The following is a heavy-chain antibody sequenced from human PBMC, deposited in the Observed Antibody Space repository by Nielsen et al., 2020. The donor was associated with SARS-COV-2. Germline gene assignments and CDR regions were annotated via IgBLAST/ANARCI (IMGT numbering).Heavy chain of an antibody. CDR3: ARVYKRDTAMVTGAFDI. CDR1: GYTFTSYY. D-gene: IGHD5-18*01. J-gene: IGHJ3*02. V-gene: IGHV1-46*01. CDR2: INPSGGST. Sequence: ASVKVSCKASGYTFTSYYMHWVRQAPGQGLEWMEIINPSGGSTSYAQKFQGRVTMTRDTSTSTVYMELSSLRSEDTAVYYCARVYKRDTAMVTGAFDIWGQGTMVTVSS.